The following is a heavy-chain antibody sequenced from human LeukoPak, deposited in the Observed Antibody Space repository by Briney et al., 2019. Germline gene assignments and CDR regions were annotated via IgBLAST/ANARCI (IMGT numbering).Heavy chain of an antibody. Sequence: GGSLRLSCAASGYTFSSYWMNRVRQAPGKGLEWVANIKQDGSDKYYVDSVKGRFTISRDNAKNSLYLQMNSLRVDDTAVYYCARTDIVVELGITRRFDCWGQGTLVTVSS. D-gene: IGHD2-15*01. V-gene: IGHV3-7*03. CDR2: IKQDGSDK. CDR3: ARTDIVVELGITRRFDC. CDR1: GYTFSSYW. J-gene: IGHJ4*02.